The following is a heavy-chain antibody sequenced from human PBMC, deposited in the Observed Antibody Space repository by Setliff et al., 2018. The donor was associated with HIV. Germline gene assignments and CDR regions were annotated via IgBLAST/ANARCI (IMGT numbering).Heavy chain of an antibody. CDR3: ARSRHCGSDCYFDL. CDR2: FSSSGST. J-gene: IGHJ4*02. V-gene: IGHV4-4*07. D-gene: IGHD2-21*02. CDR1: GASITTHW. Sequence: SETLSLTCTVSGASITTHWWSWIRQPAGKGLEWIGRFSSSGSTNYNSSPESRVTMSVDTSKNQFYLNLRSVTATDTAIYSCARSRHCGSDCYFDLSGQGTLVTVSS.